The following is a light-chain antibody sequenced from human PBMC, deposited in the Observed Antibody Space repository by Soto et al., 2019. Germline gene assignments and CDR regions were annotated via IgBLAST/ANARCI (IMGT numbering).Light chain of an antibody. CDR1: QSISSW. CDR3: QQYNSYSRT. CDR2: KAS. J-gene: IGKJ1*01. V-gene: IGKV1-5*03. Sequence: DIQMTQSPSTLSASVGDRVTITCRASQSISSWLAWYQQKPGKAPKLLIHKASSLESGVPSRFSGSGSGTEFTLTISSLQPDDFATYYCQQYNSYSRTFGQGTKVEIE.